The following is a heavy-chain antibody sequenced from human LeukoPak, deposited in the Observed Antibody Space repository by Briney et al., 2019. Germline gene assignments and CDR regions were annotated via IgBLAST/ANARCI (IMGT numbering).Heavy chain of an antibody. Sequence: GSSLKISCKGSGYSFTSYCSGGVRQMRGKGLEWMGIIYPGDSDTRYSPSFQGQVTISADKSISTAYLQWSSLKASDTAMYYCARHRSERRGWFDHWGQGTLVTVSS. J-gene: IGHJ5*02. CDR1: GYSFTSYC. D-gene: IGHD5-12*01. CDR2: IYPGDSDT. V-gene: IGHV5-51*01. CDR3: ARHRSERRGWFDH.